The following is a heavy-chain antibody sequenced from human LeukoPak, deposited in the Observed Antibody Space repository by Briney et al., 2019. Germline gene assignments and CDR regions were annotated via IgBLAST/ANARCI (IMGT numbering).Heavy chain of an antibody. CDR1: GFTFSSYS. J-gene: IGHJ4*02. CDR2: ISSSSSTI. V-gene: IGHV3-48*01. Sequence: PGGSLRLSCAASGFTFSSYSMNWVRQAPGKGLEWVSYISSSSSTIYYADSVKGRFTISRDNAKSSLYLQMNSLRAEDTAVYYCARDYYDGRFAYWGQGTLVTVSS. CDR3: ARDYYDGRFAY. D-gene: IGHD3-22*01.